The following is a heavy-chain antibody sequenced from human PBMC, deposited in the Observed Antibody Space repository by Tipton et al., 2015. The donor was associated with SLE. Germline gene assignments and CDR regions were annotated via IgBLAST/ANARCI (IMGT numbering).Heavy chain of an antibody. CDR3: ARLITMLVVVHAADAFDI. J-gene: IGHJ3*02. CDR2: IYYSGST. CDR1: GGSISSSSYY. D-gene: IGHD3-22*01. V-gene: IGHV4-39*01. Sequence: TLSLTCTVSGGSISSSSYYWGWIRQPPGKGLEWIGSIYYSGSTYYNPSLKSRVTISVDTSKNQFSLKLSSVTAADTAVYYCARLITMLVVVHAADAFDIWGQGAMVTVSS.